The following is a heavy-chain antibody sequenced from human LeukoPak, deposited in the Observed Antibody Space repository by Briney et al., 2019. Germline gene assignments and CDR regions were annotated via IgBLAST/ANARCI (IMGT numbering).Heavy chain of an antibody. CDR2: IYSIGST. CDR1: GGSISNYY. D-gene: IGHD6-19*01. J-gene: IGHJ4*02. V-gene: IGHV4-59*08. CDR3: ARHISGGATLD. Sequence: SETLSLTCTVSGGSISNYYGSWIRQPPGKGLEWIAYIYSIGSTYYNPSLKSRITMSVDTSKNQFSLRLSSVTAADTAVYYCARHISGGATLDWGQGTLVTVSS.